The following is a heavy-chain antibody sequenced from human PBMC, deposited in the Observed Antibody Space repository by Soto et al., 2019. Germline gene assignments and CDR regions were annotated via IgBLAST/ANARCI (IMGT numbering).Heavy chain of an antibody. V-gene: IGHV6-1*01. D-gene: IGHD6-19*01. CDR2: TYYRSKWYN. J-gene: IGHJ5*02. CDR3: ARGEAVAGTGWFDP. Sequence: PSQTLSLTCAISGDSVSSNSAAWNWIRQSPSRGLEWLGRTYYRSKWYNDYAVSVKSRITINPDTSKNQFSLQLNSVTPEDTAVYCCARGEAVAGTGWFDPWGQGTLVTVSS. CDR1: GDSVSSNSAA.